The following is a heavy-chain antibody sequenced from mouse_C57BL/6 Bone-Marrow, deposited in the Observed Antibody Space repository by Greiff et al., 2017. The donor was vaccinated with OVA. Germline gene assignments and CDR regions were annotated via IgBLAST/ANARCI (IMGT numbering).Heavy chain of an antibody. CDR2: INPSTGGT. CDR1: GYSFTGYY. CDR3: ARWGDY. V-gene: IGHV1-42*01. J-gene: IGHJ4*01. Sequence: EVQRVESGPELVKPGASVKISCKASGYSFTGYYMNWVKQSPEKSLEWIGEINPSTGGTTYNQKFKAKATLTVDTSSSTAYMQLKSLTSEDSAVYYCARWGDYWGQGTSVTVSS.